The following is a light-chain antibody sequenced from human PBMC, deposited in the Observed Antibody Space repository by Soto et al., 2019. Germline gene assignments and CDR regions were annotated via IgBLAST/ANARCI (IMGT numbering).Light chain of an antibody. CDR3: AAWDDSLRGV. V-gene: IGLV1-44*01. CDR1: SSNIGSNT. Sequence: QSVLTQPPSASGTPGQRVTISCSGSSSNIGSNTVNLYQQLPGTAPKLLIYSNNQRPSGVPDRFSGSKSGTSASLAISGLQSEDEADYYCAAWDDSLRGVFGGGTKVTVL. J-gene: IGLJ2*01. CDR2: SNN.